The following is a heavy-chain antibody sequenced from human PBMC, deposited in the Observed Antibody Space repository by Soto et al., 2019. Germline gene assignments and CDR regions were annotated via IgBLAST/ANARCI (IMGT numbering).Heavy chain of an antibody. CDR2: IYYSGST. J-gene: IGHJ2*01. CDR1: GGSISSYY. V-gene: IGHV4-59*08. D-gene: IGHD2-15*01. Sequence: TLSLTCTVSGGSISSYYWSWIRQPPGKGLEWIGYIYYSGSTNYNPSLESRVTISVDTSKNQFSLKLSSVTAADTAVDYCARRGGCSGDSCYSSPWYFDLWGRGTLVTVSS. CDR3: ARRGGCSGDSCYSSPWYFDL.